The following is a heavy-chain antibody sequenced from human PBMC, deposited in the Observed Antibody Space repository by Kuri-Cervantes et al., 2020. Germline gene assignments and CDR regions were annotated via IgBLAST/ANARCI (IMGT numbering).Heavy chain of an antibody. Sequence: GSLRLSCTVSGGSISSNNYYWSWIRQPPGKGLEWIGSITYSGDTYDNPSLRYRVTLSADTSGHHFSLKLTSVTAADTAVYYCARASGSSDSFDYWGQGALVTVSS. D-gene: IGHD1-26*01. CDR3: ARASGSSDSFDY. V-gene: IGHV4-39*02. J-gene: IGHJ4*02. CDR1: GGSISSNNYY. CDR2: ITYSGDT.